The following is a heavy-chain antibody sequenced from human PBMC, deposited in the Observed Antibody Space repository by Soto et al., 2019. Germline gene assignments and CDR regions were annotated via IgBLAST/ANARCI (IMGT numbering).Heavy chain of an antibody. D-gene: IGHD3-3*01. CDR2: IYYSGST. CDR3: ARDGFSSWFDP. V-gene: IGHV4-30-4*01. Sequence: PSLTCTVSGDSISSGDYYWSWIRQPPGKGLEWIGYIYYSGSTYYNPSLRSRLTMSIDTSKNQFSLKLSSVTAADTAVYYCARDGFSSWFDPRGQGTLVTVSS. CDR1: GDSISSGDYY. J-gene: IGHJ5*02.